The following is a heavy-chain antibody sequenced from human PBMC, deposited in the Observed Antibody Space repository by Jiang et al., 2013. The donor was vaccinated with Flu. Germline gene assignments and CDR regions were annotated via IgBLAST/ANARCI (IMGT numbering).Heavy chain of an antibody. CDR1: GYIFANYW. Sequence: GAEVKKPGESLRISCKASGYIFANYWIGWVRQMPGKGLEWMGVIYPRDSDSKYSPSLQGQVTISADKSTTTAYLQWSSLRASDTAMYFCARGRTGIAGTIYFDHWGQGTLVSVSS. V-gene: IGHV5-51*01. CDR3: ARGRTGIAGTIYFDH. J-gene: IGHJ4*02. D-gene: IGHD1-14*01. CDR2: IYPRDSDS.